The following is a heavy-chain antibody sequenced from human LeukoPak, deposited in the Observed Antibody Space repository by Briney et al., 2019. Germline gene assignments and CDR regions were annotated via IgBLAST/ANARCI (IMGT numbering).Heavy chain of an antibody. J-gene: IGHJ4*02. D-gene: IGHD3-22*01. Sequence: SETLSLTRSVSGVSTSSFYWTWIRQVPGKGLEWIGYFYNSGSSDYNPSLKSRATFSEDTSKNHFSLSLSAVTAADTAVYYCASPGPYYSETSGYLVFWGQGILVTVSS. CDR1: GVSTSSFY. V-gene: IGHV4-59*01. CDR3: ASPGPYYSETSGYLVF. CDR2: FYNSGSS.